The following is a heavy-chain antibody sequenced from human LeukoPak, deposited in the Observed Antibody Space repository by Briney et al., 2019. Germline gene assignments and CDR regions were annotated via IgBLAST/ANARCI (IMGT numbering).Heavy chain of an antibody. V-gene: IGHV1-69*13. CDR3: ARDSSEIRSLIVH. CDR1: GGTFSNYA. CDR2: ITPLFGTA. D-gene: IGHD1-14*01. Sequence: ASVMVSCKASGGTFSNYAINWVRQAPGQGLEWMGGITPLFGTAKYAQKFQGRVTIIADESTSTAYMELSSLRSEDTAVYYCARDSSEIRSLIVHWGQGTLVTVSS. J-gene: IGHJ1*01.